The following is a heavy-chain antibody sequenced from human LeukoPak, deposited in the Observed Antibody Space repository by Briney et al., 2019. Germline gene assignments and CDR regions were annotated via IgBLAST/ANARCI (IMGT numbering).Heavy chain of an antibody. V-gene: IGHV2-5*02. CDR3: ARGGLWFGELLAAFDI. CDR1: GFSLSTSGVG. J-gene: IGHJ3*02. Sequence: SGPTLVKPTQTLTLTCTFSGFSLSTSGVGVGWIRQPPGKALEWLALIYWDDDKRYSPSLKSRLTITKDTSKNQVVLTMTNMDPVDTATYYCARGGLWFGELLAAFDIWGQGTMVTVSS. D-gene: IGHD3-10*01. CDR2: IYWDDDK.